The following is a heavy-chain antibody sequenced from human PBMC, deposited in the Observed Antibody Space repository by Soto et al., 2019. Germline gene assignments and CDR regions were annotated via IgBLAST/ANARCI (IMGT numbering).Heavy chain of an antibody. Sequence: GGSLRLSCAASGFTFSSYSMNWVRQAPGKGLEWVSSISSSSSYIYYADSVKGRFTISRDNAKNSLYLQMNSLRAEDTAVYYCARVAAYYDSSGYYPHGAFDIWGQGTMVTVSS. CDR1: GFTFSSYS. CDR3: ARVAAYYDSSGYYPHGAFDI. J-gene: IGHJ3*02. D-gene: IGHD3-22*01. CDR2: ISSSSSYI. V-gene: IGHV3-21*01.